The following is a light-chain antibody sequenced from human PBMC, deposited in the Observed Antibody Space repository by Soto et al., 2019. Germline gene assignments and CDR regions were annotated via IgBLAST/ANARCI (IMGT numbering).Light chain of an antibody. CDR2: DAS. J-gene: IGKJ4*01. Sequence: EIVMTQSPATLSVSPGDRATLSCRASQSGDNDLAWYQQKPGQPPRLLIYDASTRATDIPARFSGSQSGTEFTLTISSLLSEDFAVYSCQQYNNWPLTFGGGTKVEIK. V-gene: IGKV3D-15*01. CDR1: QSGDND. CDR3: QQYNNWPLT.